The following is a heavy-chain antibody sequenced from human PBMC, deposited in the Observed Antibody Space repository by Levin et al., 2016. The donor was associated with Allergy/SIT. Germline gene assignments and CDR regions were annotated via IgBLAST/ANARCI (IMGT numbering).Heavy chain of an antibody. Sequence: GESLKISCTASGFTFNNYGMHWVRQAPGKGLEWVAVTSYHGKNNMYADSVRGRFAISRDNSRNTVDLQLNSLRPEDTAVYFCGKDYYGERVVSYHYGLDAWGQGTPVIVSS. CDR1: GFTFNNYG. CDR2: TSYHGKNN. V-gene: IGHV3-30*18. J-gene: IGHJ6*02. D-gene: IGHD3-16*02. CDR3: GKDYYGERVVSYHYGLDA.